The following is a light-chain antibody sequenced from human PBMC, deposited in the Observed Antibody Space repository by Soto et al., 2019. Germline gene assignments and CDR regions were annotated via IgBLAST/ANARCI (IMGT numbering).Light chain of an antibody. CDR1: QSVSSH. Sequence: ELVLTQSPATLSLSPGERAALSCRASQSVSSHLAWYQQKPGQAPRLLIYDASNRATGIPARFSGSGSGTDFTLIISSLEPEDLAVYYCQQRSNWPLTFGGGTKVESK. J-gene: IGKJ4*01. CDR2: DAS. CDR3: QQRSNWPLT. V-gene: IGKV3-11*01.